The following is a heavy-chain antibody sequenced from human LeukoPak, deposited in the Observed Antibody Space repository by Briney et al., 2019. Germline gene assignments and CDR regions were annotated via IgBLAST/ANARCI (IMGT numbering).Heavy chain of an antibody. CDR1: GFTVSSNY. CDR3: ARIDGTLGYYYMDV. D-gene: IGHD7-27*01. J-gene: IGHJ6*03. Sequence: GGSLRLSCAASGFTVSSNYMSWVRQAPGKWLEWVSAISGSGGSTYYADSVKGRFTISRDNAKNSLYLQMNSLRAEDTAVYYCARIDGTLGYYYMDVWGKGTTVTISS. V-gene: IGHV3-23*01. CDR2: ISGSGGST.